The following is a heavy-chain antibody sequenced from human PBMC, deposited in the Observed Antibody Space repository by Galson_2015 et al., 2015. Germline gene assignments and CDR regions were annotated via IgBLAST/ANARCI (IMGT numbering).Heavy chain of an antibody. J-gene: IGHJ6*03. V-gene: IGHV5-10-1*01. Sequence: QSGAEVKKPGESLRISCKGSGHSFTSYWISWVRQMPGKGLEWMGRIDPSDSYTNYSPSFQGHVTISADKSISTAYLQWSSLKASDTAMYYCASLVFGDYNTGGYYMDVWGKGTTVTVSS. CDR3: ASLVFGDYNTGGYYMDV. D-gene: IGHD4-17*01. CDR2: IDPSDSYT. CDR1: GHSFTSYW.